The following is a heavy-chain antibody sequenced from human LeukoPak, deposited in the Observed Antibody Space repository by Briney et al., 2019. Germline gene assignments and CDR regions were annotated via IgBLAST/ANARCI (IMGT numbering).Heavy chain of an antibody. D-gene: IGHD6-19*01. J-gene: IGHJ4*02. V-gene: IGHV3-23*01. CDR3: AKDQFIGSGWDY. Sequence: TGGSLRLSCAASGFTFSSYAMSWVRQAPGKGLEWVSAISGSGGSTYYADSVKGRFTISRDNSKNTLCLQMNSLRAEDTAVYYCAKDQFIGSGWDYWGQGTLVTVSS. CDR1: GFTFSSYA. CDR2: ISGSGGST.